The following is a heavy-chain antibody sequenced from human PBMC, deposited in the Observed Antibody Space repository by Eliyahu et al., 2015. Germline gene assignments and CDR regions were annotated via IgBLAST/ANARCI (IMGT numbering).Heavy chain of an antibody. CDR2: IYYSGST. J-gene: IGHJ4*02. CDR1: GGSISSGGYY. CDR3: AGSVEQWLVRGPLYYFDY. V-gene: IGHV4-31*03. D-gene: IGHD6-19*01. Sequence: QVQLQESGPGLVKPSQTLSLTCTVSGGSISSGGYYWSWIRQHPGKGLEWIGYIYYSGSTYYNPSLKSRVTISVDTSKNQFSLKLSSVTAADTAVYYCAGSVEQWLVRGPLYYFDYWGQGTLVTVSS.